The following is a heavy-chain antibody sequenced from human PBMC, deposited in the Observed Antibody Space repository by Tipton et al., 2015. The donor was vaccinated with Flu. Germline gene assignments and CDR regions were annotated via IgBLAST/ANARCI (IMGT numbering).Heavy chain of an antibody. V-gene: IGHV4-38-2*01. CDR2: VFHMGSS. J-gene: IGHJ5*02. D-gene: IGHD4-11*01. CDR1: GFSVSSDY. Sequence: LKLSCAASGFSVSSDYMSWVRQPPGKGLEWIGNVFHMGSSYYNPSLQSRVTISLDTSKNQFSLKVISVTAADTAVYYCARRDYSNYVSDPKNWFDPWGLGTLVTVSS. CDR3: ARRDYSNYVSDPKNWFDP.